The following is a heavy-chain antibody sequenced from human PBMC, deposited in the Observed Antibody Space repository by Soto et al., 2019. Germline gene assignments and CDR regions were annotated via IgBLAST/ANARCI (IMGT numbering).Heavy chain of an antibody. D-gene: IGHD4-17*01. V-gene: IGHV4-59*01. CDR3: ARGTALIYGDYPGAGYFDF. CDR2: VHYSGTT. CDR1: GGSISSYY. Sequence: QLQLQESGPRLVKSSETLSLTCTVSGGSISSYYCRWIRQSPGRGLEWIGYVHYSGTTNYNPSLKSRVAMSLDSSKRQFSLTLNSVNAADTAVYYCARGTALIYGDYPGAGYFDFWGQGIQVTVSS. J-gene: IGHJ4*02.